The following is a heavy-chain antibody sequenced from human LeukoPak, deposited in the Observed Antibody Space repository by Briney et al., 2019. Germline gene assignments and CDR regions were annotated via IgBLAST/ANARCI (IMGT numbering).Heavy chain of an antibody. CDR1: GGSISSSSYF. Sequence: SETLSLTCTVSGGSISSSSYFWGWIRQPPGKGLEWIGTIYYSGSTYYNPSLKSRVIISVDASKNQFSLKLSSVTAADTAVYYCALSGIPSDDGSGLYAFDLWGQGAMVTVCS. V-gene: IGHV4-39*01. CDR2: IYYSGST. D-gene: IGHD3-22*01. CDR3: ALSGIPSDDGSGLYAFDL. J-gene: IGHJ3*01.